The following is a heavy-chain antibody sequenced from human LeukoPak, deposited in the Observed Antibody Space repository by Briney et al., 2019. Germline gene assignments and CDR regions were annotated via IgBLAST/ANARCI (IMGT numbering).Heavy chain of an antibody. D-gene: IGHD3-22*01. CDR3: ARGPHYDSSGYYYGFDY. V-gene: IGHV4-34*01. CDR2: INHSGST. CDR1: GGSFSGYY. J-gene: IGHJ4*02. Sequence: SETLSLTCAVYGGSFSGYYWSWIRQPPGKGLEWIREINHSGSTNYNPSLKSRVTISVDTSKNQFSLKLSSVTAADTAVYYCARGPHYDSSGYYYGFDYWGQGTLVTVSS.